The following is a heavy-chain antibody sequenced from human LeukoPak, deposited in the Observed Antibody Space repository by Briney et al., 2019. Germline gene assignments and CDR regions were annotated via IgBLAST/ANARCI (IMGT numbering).Heavy chain of an antibody. Sequence: TSETLSLTCTVSGGSISSYYWSWIRQPAGKAPEWIGRIYSSGIINYNPSLKSRVTMSLDNSKNQLSLKLSYVTAADTAVYYCARDTGKSGYPDYWGREPWSPSPQ. CDR3: ARDTGKSGYPDY. CDR1: GGSISSYY. J-gene: IGHJ4*02. D-gene: IGHD3-3*01. V-gene: IGHV4-4*07. CDR2: IYSSGII.